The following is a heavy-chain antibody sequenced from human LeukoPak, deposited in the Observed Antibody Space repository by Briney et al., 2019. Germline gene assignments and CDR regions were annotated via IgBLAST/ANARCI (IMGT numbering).Heavy chain of an antibody. CDR3: ARAEASGYYFDY. J-gene: IGHJ4*02. V-gene: IGHV1-3*01. Sequence: GASVKVSCKASGYTFTSYAMHWVRQAPGQRLEWMGWINAGNGNTKYSQKFQGRVTITRDTSASTAYMELSSLRSEDTAVYYCARAEASGYYFDYWGQGTLVTVSS. CDR2: INAGNGNT. CDR1: GYTFTSYA. D-gene: IGHD1-26*01.